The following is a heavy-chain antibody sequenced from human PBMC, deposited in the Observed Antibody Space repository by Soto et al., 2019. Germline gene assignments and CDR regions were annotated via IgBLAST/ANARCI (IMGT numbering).Heavy chain of an antibody. J-gene: IGHJ5*02. CDR1: GFTFSSYG. Sequence: QVQLVESGGGVVQPGRSLRLSCAASGFTFSSYGMHWVRQAPVKGLEWVAGISYDGSNKYYADSVKGRFTISRDNSKNTLYLQMNSLRAEDTAVYYCAKEKIAWNYYGSGSYLGPWGQGTLVTVSS. CDR2: ISYDGSNK. CDR3: AKEKIAWNYYGSGSYLGP. V-gene: IGHV3-30*18. D-gene: IGHD3-10*01.